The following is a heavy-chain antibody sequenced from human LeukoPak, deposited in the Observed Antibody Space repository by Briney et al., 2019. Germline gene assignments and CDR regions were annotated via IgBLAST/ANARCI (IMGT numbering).Heavy chain of an antibody. CDR1: GGSFSGYY. V-gene: IGHV4-34*01. J-gene: IGHJ6*02. CDR3: ARGTYYGPYYYYGMDV. D-gene: IGHD3-10*01. CDR2: INHSGST. Sequence: PSETLSLTCAVYGGSFSGYYWSWIRQPPGKGLEWIGEINHSGSTNYNPSLKSRVTISVDTSKNQFSLKLSSVTAADTAVYYCARGTYYGPYYYYGMDVWGQGTTVTVSS.